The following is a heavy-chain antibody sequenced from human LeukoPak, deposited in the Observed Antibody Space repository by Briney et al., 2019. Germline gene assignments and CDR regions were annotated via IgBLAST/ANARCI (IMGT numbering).Heavy chain of an antibody. CDR2: IIPIFGTA. CDR1: GGTFSSYA. J-gene: IGHJ4*02. D-gene: IGHD2-15*01. CDR3: ARHCSGGSCYSSGY. Sequence: GSSVKVSCKASGGTFSSYAISWVRQAPGQGLEWMGGIIPIFGTANYAQKFQGRVTITTDESTSTAYMELSSLRSDDTAVYYCARHCSGGSCYSSGYWGQGTLVTVSS. V-gene: IGHV1-69*05.